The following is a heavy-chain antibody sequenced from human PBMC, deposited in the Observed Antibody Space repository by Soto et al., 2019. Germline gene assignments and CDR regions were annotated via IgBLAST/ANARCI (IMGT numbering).Heavy chain of an antibody. CDR1: GGSISSGGYY. V-gene: IGHV4-31*03. J-gene: IGHJ5*02. D-gene: IGHD3-10*01. CDR2: IYYSGST. Sequence: SETLSLTCTVSGGSISSGGYYWSWIRQHPGKGLEWIGYIYYSGSTYYNPSLKSRVTISVDTSKNQFSLKLSSVTAADTAVYYCAREGVHHGSNESPPTFWFDPWGQGTLVTVSS. CDR3: AREGVHHGSNESPPTFWFDP.